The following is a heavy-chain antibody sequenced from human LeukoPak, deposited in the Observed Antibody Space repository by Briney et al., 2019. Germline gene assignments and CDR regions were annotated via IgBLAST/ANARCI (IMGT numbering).Heavy chain of an antibody. V-gene: IGHV4-30-4*01. Sequence: PSETLSLTCSVSGGSISSGEYYWLWIPPPPGKGLEWIGHLYYSGSTHHNPSRKSRVTISVDTSKNQFSLKLSSVTATDTAVYYCARSLLSAGLGSYGFDPWGQGTLVTVSS. J-gene: IGHJ5*02. D-gene: IGHD3-10*01. CDR2: LYYSGST. CDR1: GGSISSGEYY. CDR3: ARSLLSAGLGSYGFDP.